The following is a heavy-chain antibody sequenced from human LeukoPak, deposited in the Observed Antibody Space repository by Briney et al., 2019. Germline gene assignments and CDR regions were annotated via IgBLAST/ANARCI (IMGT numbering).Heavy chain of an antibody. D-gene: IGHD6-19*01. CDR3: AKDREGSVAENPDY. CDR2: ISGSGGST. CDR1: GFTFSSYA. Sequence: GGSLTLSCPASGFTFSSYAMSWVRQAAGKGLDWVSAISGSGGSTYYADSVKGRFTISRDNSKNTLYLQMNSLRAEDTAVYYCAKDREGSVAENPDYWGQGTLVTVSS. J-gene: IGHJ4*02. V-gene: IGHV3-23*01.